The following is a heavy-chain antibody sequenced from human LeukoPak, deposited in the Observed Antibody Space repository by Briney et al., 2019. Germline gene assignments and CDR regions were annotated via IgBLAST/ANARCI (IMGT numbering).Heavy chain of an antibody. CDR3: ARGQYCTTTSCYSDYYNYYGMDV. CDR2: IWYYGGNK. J-gene: IGHJ6*02. D-gene: IGHD2-2*01. Sequence: GVSLRLSCEASVFTFNSYAMHWFREAPGKGREGVAVIWYYGGNKYYGDSVKGRFTISRDNSKNTLYLQMNSLRAADTAVYYCARGQYCTTTSCYSDYYNYYGMDVWGQGTTVTVSS. CDR1: VFTFNSYA. V-gene: IGHV3-33*01.